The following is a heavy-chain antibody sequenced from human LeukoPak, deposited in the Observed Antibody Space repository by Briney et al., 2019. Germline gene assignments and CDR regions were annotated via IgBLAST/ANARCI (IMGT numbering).Heavy chain of an antibody. Sequence: ASVKVSCKASGYTFTGYYMHWVRQAPGQGLEWMGWINPNSGGTNYAQKFQGRVTMTRDTSISTAYMELSSLRSEDTAVYYCARGTLYCSSTSCYYYFDYWGQGTLVTVSS. D-gene: IGHD2-2*01. CDR3: ARGTLYCSSTSCYYYFDY. V-gene: IGHV1-2*02. CDR2: INPNSGGT. J-gene: IGHJ4*02. CDR1: GYTFTGYY.